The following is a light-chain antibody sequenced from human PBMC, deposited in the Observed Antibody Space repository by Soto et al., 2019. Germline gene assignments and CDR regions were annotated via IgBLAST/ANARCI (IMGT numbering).Light chain of an antibody. Sequence: EIVLTQSPATLSLSPGERATLSCGASQSVSSYLAWYQQKAGQPPRLLIYGASTRATGIPARFSGSGSGTEFTLTISSLQSEDFAVYYCQHFNSWPLLFGQGTKVEIK. J-gene: IGKJ1*01. CDR2: GAS. CDR1: QSVSSY. CDR3: QHFNSWPLL. V-gene: IGKV3-15*01.